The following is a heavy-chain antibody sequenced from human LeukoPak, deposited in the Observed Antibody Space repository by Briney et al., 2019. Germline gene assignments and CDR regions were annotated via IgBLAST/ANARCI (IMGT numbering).Heavy chain of an antibody. V-gene: IGHV4-61*02. CDR2: IYTSGST. J-gene: IGHJ4*02. CDR3: ARDSYDSSGYSPFDY. Sequence: PSETLSLTCTVSGGSISSGSYYWSWIRQPAGKGLEWIGRIYTSGSTNYNPSLKSRVTISVDTSKNQFSLKLSSVTAADTAVYYCARDSYDSSGYSPFDYWGQGTLVTVSS. CDR1: GGSISSGSYY. D-gene: IGHD3-22*01.